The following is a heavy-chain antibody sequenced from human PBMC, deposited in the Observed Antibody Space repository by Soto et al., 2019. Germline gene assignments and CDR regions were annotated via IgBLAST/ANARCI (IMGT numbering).Heavy chain of an antibody. J-gene: IGHJ5*02. D-gene: IGHD3-3*01. CDR1: RFTFKRYA. Sequence: PGGSLRRSCAPSRFTFKRYATHWVRHAPGKGLEWVAVISYDGSNKYYADSVKGRFTISRDNSKNTLYLQMNSLRAEDPAVYYCARAQVVIIRLGWFDPWGQGTLVTVSS. CDR3: ARAQVVIIRLGWFDP. V-gene: IGHV3-30-3*01. CDR2: ISYDGSNK.